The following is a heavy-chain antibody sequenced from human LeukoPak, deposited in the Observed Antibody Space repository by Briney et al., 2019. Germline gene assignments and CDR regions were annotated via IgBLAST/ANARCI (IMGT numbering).Heavy chain of an antibody. V-gene: IGHV3-21*01. CDR2: ISSSSSYI. CDR3: ARDPKYYDFWSGSYSTHYYGMDV. CDR1: GFTFSSYS. J-gene: IGHJ6*02. D-gene: IGHD3-3*01. Sequence: PGGSLRLSCAASGFTFSSYSMNWVRQAPGKGLEWVSSISSSSSYIYYADSVKGRFTISRDNAKNSLYLQMNSLRAEDTAVYYCARDPKYYDFWSGSYSTHYYGMDVWGQGTTVTVSS.